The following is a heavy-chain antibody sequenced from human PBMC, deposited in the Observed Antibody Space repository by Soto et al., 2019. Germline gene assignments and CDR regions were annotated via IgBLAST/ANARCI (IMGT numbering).Heavy chain of an antibody. D-gene: IGHD6-19*01. CDR3: AKEVGYSSGYDYFDY. V-gene: IGHV3-23*01. Sequence: EVQLLGSGGGLVQPGGSLRLSCAASGFTFSSYAMSWVRQAPGKGLEWVSGISGSGVSTHYADSVKGRFTISRDNSKNTLYLQMNRLRAEDTAVYYCAKEVGYSSGYDYFDYWGQGTLVTVSS. CDR2: ISGSGVST. CDR1: GFTFSSYA. J-gene: IGHJ4*02.